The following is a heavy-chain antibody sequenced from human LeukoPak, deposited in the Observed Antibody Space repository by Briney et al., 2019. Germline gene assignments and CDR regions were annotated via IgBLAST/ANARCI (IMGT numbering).Heavy chain of an antibody. CDR2: IIPIFGTA. D-gene: IGHD4-23*01. J-gene: IGHJ5*02. CDR1: GGTFSSYA. CDR3: ARDDSFGGRWFDP. Sequence: SVKVSCKASGGTFSSYAISWVRQAPGQGLEWMGGIIPIFGTANYAQKLQGRVTMTTDTSTSTAYMELRSLRSDDTAVYYCARDDSFGGRWFDPWGQGTLVTVSS. V-gene: IGHV1-69*05.